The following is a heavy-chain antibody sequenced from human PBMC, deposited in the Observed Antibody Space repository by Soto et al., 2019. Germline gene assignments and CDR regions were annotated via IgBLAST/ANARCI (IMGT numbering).Heavy chain of an antibody. J-gene: IGHJ4*02. CDR3: ARGLPPVWSGYNELDY. CDR2: IYPGDSDT. V-gene: IGHV5-51*01. CDR1: GYSFTSYW. Sequence: EVQLVQSGAEVKKPGESLKISCKGSGYSFTSYWIGWVRQMPGKGLEWMGIIYPGDSDTRYGPSFQGQVTISADKSISTAYLQWSSLKASDTAMYYCARGLPPVWSGYNELDYWGQGTLVTVSS. D-gene: IGHD3-3*01.